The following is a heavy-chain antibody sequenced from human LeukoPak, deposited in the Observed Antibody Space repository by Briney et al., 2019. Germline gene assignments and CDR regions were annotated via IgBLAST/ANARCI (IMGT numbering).Heavy chain of an antibody. CDR3: AKETARPAGVFEY. D-gene: IGHD1-14*01. V-gene: IGHV3-23*01. Sequence: GGSLRLSCVASGFTFSSSAMSWVRQAPGKGLEWVSSISVSGGSTYYADSVKGRFTTSRDNSKNTLYLQMNSLRAEDTAVYYCAKETARPAGVFEYWGQGTRVTVSS. CDR2: ISVSGGST. J-gene: IGHJ4*02. CDR1: GFTFSSSA.